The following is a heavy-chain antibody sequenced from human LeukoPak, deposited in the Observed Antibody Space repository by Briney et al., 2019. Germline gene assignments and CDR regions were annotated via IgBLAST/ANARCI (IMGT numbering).Heavy chain of an antibody. CDR1: GFTFSSYS. CDR3: ARGDIVVVPAAPFDY. D-gene: IGHD2-2*01. J-gene: IGHJ4*02. Sequence: PGGSLRLSCAASGFTFSSYSMNWARQAPGKGLEWVSSISSSSSYIYYADSVKGRFTISRDNAKNSLYLQMNSLRAEDTAVYYCARGDIVVVPAAPFDYWGQGTLVTVSS. CDR2: ISSSSSYI. V-gene: IGHV3-21*01.